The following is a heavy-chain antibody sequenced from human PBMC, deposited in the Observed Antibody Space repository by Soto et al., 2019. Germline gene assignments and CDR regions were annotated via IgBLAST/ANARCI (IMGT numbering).Heavy chain of an antibody. CDR1: GFTFSSYS. J-gene: IGHJ3*02. CDR3: ARAYGDYVSFDI. Sequence: EVQLVESGGGLVKPGGSLRLSCAASGFTFSSYSMNWVRRAPGKGLEWVSSISSSSSYIYYADSLKGRFTISRDNAENSLYLQMNSLRAEDTAVYYCARAYGDYVSFDIWGQGTMVTVSS. D-gene: IGHD4-17*01. CDR2: ISSSSSYI. V-gene: IGHV3-21*01.